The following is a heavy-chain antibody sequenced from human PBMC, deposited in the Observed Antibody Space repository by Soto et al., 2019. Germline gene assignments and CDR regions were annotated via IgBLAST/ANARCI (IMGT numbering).Heavy chain of an antibody. CDR2: VSSTGST. D-gene: IGHD2-2*02. CDR1: GASVTSAGYY. J-gene: IGHJ4*02. CDR3: ARYCSNTNCYMLDY. Sequence: QLQESGPGLVRPSETLSLICTVSGASVTSAGYYWRWLRQPPGKGLEWIGYVSSTGSTISNSALKSRVTMSLDMPKNQFSLRLDSVTAADTAVYYCARYCSNTNCYMLDYWGQGTLVTASS. V-gene: IGHV4-61*08.